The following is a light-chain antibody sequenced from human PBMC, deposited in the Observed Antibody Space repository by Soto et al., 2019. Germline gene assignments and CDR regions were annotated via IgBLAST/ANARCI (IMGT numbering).Light chain of an antibody. CDR3: SSYAGSLVV. Sequence: QSALTQPPSASGSPGQSVTISCTGTSSDVGGYNYVSWYQQHPGKAPKLMIYEVSKRPSGVPDRFSGSKSGNTASLTVSGLQAEDEAYYYCSSYAGSLVVFGGGTKVTVL. J-gene: IGLJ2*01. CDR1: SSDVGGYNY. CDR2: EVS. V-gene: IGLV2-8*01.